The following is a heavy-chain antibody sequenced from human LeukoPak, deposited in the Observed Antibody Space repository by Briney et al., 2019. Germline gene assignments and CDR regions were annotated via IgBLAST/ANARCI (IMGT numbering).Heavy chain of an antibody. V-gene: IGHV3-23*01. Sequence: GGSLRLSCAASGFTFSSSAMSWVRQAPGKGLEWVSAIGNNGGYTYYADSVQGRFTISRDNSKSTLCLQMNSLRAEDTAVYYCARDHGPWGQGTLVTVSS. J-gene: IGHJ5*02. CDR1: GFTFSSSA. CDR3: ARDHGP. CDR2: IGNNGGYT.